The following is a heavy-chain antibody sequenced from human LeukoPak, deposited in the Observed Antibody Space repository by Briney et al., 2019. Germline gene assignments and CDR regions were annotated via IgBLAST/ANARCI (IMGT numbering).Heavy chain of an antibody. CDR1: GGSMSSFS. J-gene: IGHJ3*02. CDR2: IITSGTI. V-gene: IGHV4-4*07. D-gene: IGHD5-18*01. CDR3: ARVAWIQLWLEAFDI. Sequence: PSETLSLTCTVSGGSMSSFSLSWIRQPAGKGLEWIGRIITSGTITYNPSLMSRVTMSVDTSKRKFYLKLSCVTAADTAVYYCARVAWIQLWLEAFDISGQGTMVTASS.